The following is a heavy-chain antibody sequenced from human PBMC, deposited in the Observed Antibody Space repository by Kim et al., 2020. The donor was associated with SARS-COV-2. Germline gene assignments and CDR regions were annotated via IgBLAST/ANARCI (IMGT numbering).Heavy chain of an antibody. CDR3: ARHLNIVGATLNWFDP. V-gene: IGHV4-39*01. J-gene: IGHJ5*02. D-gene: IGHD1-26*01. Sequence: SPKSRVTISVDTSKNQFSLKLSSVTAADTAVYYCARHLNIVGATLNWFDPWGQGTLVTVSS.